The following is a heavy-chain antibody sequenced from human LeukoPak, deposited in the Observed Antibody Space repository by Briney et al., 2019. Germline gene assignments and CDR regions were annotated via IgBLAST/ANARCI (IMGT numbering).Heavy chain of an antibody. D-gene: IGHD3-10*01. Sequence: GGPRRLTCPASGFTFISYSMTWVRQAPGKGLEWVTSPSSTSRNIYYVDSVKGRFTISRYNAENALYLKMDSLRAEDTAVYYCARDWSGAYCMDVWRQGTTVTVSS. CDR1: GFTFISYS. J-gene: IGHJ6*01. CDR3: ARDWSGAYCMDV. CDR2: PSSTSRNI. V-gene: IGHV3-21*01.